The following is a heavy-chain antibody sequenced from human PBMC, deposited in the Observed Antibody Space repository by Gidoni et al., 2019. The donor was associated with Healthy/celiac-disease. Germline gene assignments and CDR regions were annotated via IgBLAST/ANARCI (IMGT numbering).Heavy chain of an antibody. J-gene: IGHJ3*02. V-gene: IGHV3-33*01. CDR3: ARDPPGYSYAFDI. D-gene: IGHD5-18*01. CDR2: IWYDGSNK. Sequence: QVQLVASGGGVVQPGRSLRLSCAASGFPFSSYGMHWVRQAPGKGLEWVAVIWYDGSNKYYADSVKGRFTISRDNSKNTLYLQMNSLRAEDTAVYYCARDPPGYSYAFDIWGQGTMVTVSS. CDR1: GFPFSSYG.